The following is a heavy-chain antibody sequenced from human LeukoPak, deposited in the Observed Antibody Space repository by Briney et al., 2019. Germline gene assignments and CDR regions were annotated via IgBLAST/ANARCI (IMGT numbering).Heavy chain of an antibody. J-gene: IGHJ4*02. CDR3: AKGPLRGTAAAIDY. Sequence: GGSLRLSCAASGFTFNNYGMHWVRQAPGKGLEWVAVISYDGRNKHYPDSVKGRSTISRDISTDTLWLQMDSLRTEDTAVYYCAKGPLRGTAAAIDYWGQGTLVTVSS. V-gene: IGHV3-30*18. CDR2: ISYDGRNK. D-gene: IGHD2-2*01. CDR1: GFTFNNYG.